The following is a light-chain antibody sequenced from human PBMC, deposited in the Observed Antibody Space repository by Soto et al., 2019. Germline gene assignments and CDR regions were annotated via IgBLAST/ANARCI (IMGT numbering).Light chain of an antibody. CDR2: DAS. J-gene: IGKJ1*01. V-gene: IGKV1-5*01. CDR3: QQSYSSPPR. CDR1: QTISSW. Sequence: DIQMTQSPSTLSGSVGDRVTITCRASQTISSWLAWYQQKPGKAPKLLIYDASSLESGVPSRFSGSGSRTDVILTISSRQPEDFATYYCQQSYSSPPRFGQRNK.